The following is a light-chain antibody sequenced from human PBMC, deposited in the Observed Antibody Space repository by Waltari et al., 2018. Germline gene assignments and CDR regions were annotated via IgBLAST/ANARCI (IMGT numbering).Light chain of an antibody. V-gene: IGLV1-40*01. CDR1: SSNIGAGFD. Sequence: QSVLTQPPSLSGAPGQRVTISCTGSSSNIGAGFDVHWFQHLPGAAPKLLIYGNINRPSGVPDRFSGAKSGTSASLAITGLQAEDEADYYGQSYDSSPSAWVFGGGTKLTVL. CDR3: QSYDSSPSAWV. CDR2: GNI. J-gene: IGLJ2*01.